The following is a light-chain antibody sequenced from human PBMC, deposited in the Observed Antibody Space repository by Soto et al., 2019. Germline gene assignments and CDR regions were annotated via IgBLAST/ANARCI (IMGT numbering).Light chain of an antibody. J-gene: IGKJ5*01. CDR2: EAS. CDR3: QQRYMYPIT. V-gene: IGKV1-39*01. CDR1: QSISTY. Sequence: DLQMTRSPSSLSAYVGTSVTITCRASQSISTYFNWDQKEPGKAPNLLIYEASRVQSGGPSRFSGSGGGTDFTLSISSVQPEDFATYCCQQRYMYPITVGQGTPREIK.